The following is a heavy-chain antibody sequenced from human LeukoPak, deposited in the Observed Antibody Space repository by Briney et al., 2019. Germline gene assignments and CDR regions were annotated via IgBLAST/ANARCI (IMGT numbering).Heavy chain of an antibody. J-gene: IGHJ6*03. V-gene: IGHV5-51*01. CDR1: GYSFTSYW. CDR2: IYPGDSDT. Sequence: GESLKISCKGSGYSFTSYWIGWVRQMPGKGLEWMGIIYPGDSDTRYSPSFQGQVTISADKSISTAYLQWSSLKASDTAMYYCARQGIYTIFGVRRPHYMDVWGKGTTVTVSS. CDR3: ARQGIYTIFGVRRPHYMDV. D-gene: IGHD3-3*01.